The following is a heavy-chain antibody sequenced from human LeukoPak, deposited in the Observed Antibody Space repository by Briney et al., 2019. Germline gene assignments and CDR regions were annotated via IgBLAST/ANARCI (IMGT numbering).Heavy chain of an antibody. CDR3: ARRADPIGGRANLLAARQAGFDP. CDR1: GGAFSDYY. V-gene: IGHV4-34*01. CDR2: INHSGST. Sequence: SSETLSLTCAVYGGAFSDYYWSWIRQPPGKGLEWIGEINHSGSTNYNPSLKSRVTISVDTSKNQFSLKLNSVTAADTAVYYCARRADPIGGRANLLAARQAGFDPWGRGLLVAVSS. J-gene: IGHJ5*02. D-gene: IGHD6-6*01.